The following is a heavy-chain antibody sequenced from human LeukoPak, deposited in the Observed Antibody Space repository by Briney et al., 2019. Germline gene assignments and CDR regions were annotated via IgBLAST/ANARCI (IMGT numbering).Heavy chain of an antibody. D-gene: IGHD1-1*01. CDR1: GGSISSVSNS. V-gene: IGHV4-39*07. Sequence: SETLSLTCTVSGGSISSVSNSWGWIRQPPGKGLEWIGSIYQSGSTYYNPPLKSRVTISVDTSKNQISLKLTSVTVADTAVYYCAREGTSGTHLNWFDPWGQGTLVTVSS. J-gene: IGHJ5*02. CDR3: AREGTSGTHLNWFDP. CDR2: IYQSGST.